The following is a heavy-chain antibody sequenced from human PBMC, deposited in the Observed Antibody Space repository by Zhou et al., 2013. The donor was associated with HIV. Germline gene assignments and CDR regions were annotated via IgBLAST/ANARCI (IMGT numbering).Heavy chain of an antibody. J-gene: IGHJ4*02. CDR1: GGSFSSYS. D-gene: IGHD1-1*01. V-gene: IGHV1-69*05. Sequence: QVQLVQSGTEVKKPGSSVRVSCKASGGSFSSYSVNWIRQAPGQGLEWMGGIIPIFATPNYAPRFQGRLTITTDDSTNTAYMELSSLRSDDTAVYYCARVKIPGTTGQVFHYWGQGTLVTVS. CDR3: ARVKIPGTTGQVFHY. CDR2: IIPIFATP.